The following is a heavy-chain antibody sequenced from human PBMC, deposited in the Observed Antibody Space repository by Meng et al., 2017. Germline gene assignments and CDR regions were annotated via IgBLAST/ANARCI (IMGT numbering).Heavy chain of an antibody. V-gene: IGHV3-48*03. CDR1: GFTFSSYE. D-gene: IGHD3-22*01. Sequence: GESRKISCAASGFTFSSYEMNWVRQAPGKGLEWVSYISSSGSTIYYADSVKGRFTISRDNAKNSLYLPMNSLLAEDTAVYYCARGKRYYYDSSGYYPDYWGQGTLVTVSS. J-gene: IGHJ4*02. CDR3: ARGKRYYYDSSGYYPDY. CDR2: ISSSGSTI.